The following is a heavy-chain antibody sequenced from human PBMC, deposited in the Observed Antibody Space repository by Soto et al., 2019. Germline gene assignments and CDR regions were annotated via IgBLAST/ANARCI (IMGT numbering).Heavy chain of an antibody. CDR1: GYTFTGYY. Sequence: QVQLVQSGAEVKKPVSSVKVSCKASGYTFTGYYMHWVRQAPGQGLEWMGWINPNSVGTNYAQKFQGWVTMTRDTSISTAYMELSRLRSDDTALYYCARDALSASGDFAIWGQGTMVTVSS. CDR3: ARDALSASGDFAI. D-gene: IGHD3-10*01. CDR2: INPNSVGT. V-gene: IGHV1-2*04. J-gene: IGHJ3*02.